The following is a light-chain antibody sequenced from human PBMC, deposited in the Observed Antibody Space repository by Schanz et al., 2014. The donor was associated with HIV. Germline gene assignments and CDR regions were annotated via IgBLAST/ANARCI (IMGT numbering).Light chain of an antibody. CDR1: SSDIGAYNY. V-gene: IGLV2-14*03. Sequence: QSALTQPASASGSPGQSVTISCTGTSSDIGAYNYVSWYQQHPDKAPKLLIFDVSNRPSDISHRFSGSKSGITASLTISGLQSEDEADYYCSSYASTDTVLFGGGTKLTVL. CDR2: DVS. CDR3: SSYASTDTVL. J-gene: IGLJ2*01.